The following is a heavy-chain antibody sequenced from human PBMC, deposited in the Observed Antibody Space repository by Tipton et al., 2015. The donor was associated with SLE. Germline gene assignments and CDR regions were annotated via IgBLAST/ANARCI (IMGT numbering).Heavy chain of an antibody. Sequence: TLSLTFTVSGDSITSPYYYWTWIRHHPGMGLEWIGYIYSSGTTYYNPSLKSRVTISLDTSRSQFSLSLSSVTAADTAVYYCARGNYGSTDYWGQGTLVTVSS. J-gene: IGHJ4*02. CDR2: IYSSGTT. D-gene: IGHD3-10*01. V-gene: IGHV4-31*03. CDR3: ARGNYGSTDY. CDR1: GDSITSPYYY.